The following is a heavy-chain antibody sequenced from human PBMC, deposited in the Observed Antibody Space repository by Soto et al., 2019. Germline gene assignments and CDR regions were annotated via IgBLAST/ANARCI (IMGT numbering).Heavy chain of an antibody. J-gene: IGHJ4*02. CDR2: VSATAGIT. Sequence: GGSLRLSCAASGFTFSNYAMSWVRQAPGKGLEWVSLVSATAGITYYTDSVKGRFTISRDNSRNTVYLQTNSLRADDTAVYYCAKDRLAGGFDYWGQGTLVTVSS. D-gene: IGHD3-16*01. CDR1: GFTFSNYA. V-gene: IGHV3-23*01. CDR3: AKDRLAGGFDY.